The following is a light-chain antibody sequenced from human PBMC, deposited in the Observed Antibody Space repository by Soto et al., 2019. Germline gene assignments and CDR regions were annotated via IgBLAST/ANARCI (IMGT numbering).Light chain of an antibody. CDR1: QGISNY. V-gene: IGKV1-27*01. CDR3: QKYNNAPRT. CDR2: AAS. J-gene: IGKJ1*01. Sequence: DIQMTQSPSSLSASVGDTVTITCRASQGISNYLAWYQQKPGQVPNLLIYAASTLQSGVPSRFSGSGSVTDYNLTISSLRPEDVATYYCQKYNNAPRTFGQGTKVEI.